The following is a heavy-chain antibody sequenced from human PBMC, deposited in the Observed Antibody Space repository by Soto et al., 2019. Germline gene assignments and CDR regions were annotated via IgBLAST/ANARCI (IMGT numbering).Heavy chain of an antibody. CDR2: IYYSGST. J-gene: IGHJ5*02. CDR3: PRKPAGAGWFDP. CDR1: TYSISSYNW. V-gene: IGHV4-28*01. Sequence: QVQLQESGPGLVKPSDTLSLTCAISTYSISSYNWWGWIRQPPGKGLEWIGYIYYSGSTYYNPSLESRVTMSVDTSRNQFSLKLSSVTAVDTAVYYCPRKPAGAGWFDPWGQGTLVTVSS. D-gene: IGHD6-19*01.